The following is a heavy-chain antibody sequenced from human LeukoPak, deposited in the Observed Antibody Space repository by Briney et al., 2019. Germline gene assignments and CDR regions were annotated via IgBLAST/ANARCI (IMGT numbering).Heavy chain of an antibody. J-gene: IGHJ1*01. CDR2: INHSGST. D-gene: IGHD5-24*01. Sequence: PSETLSLTCAVYGGSFSGYYWSWIRQPPGKGLGWIGEINHSGSTNYNPSLKSRVTISVDTSKNQFSLKLSSVTAADTAVYYCARRRDGYNWKYFQHWGQGTLVTVSS. V-gene: IGHV4-34*01. CDR1: GGSFSGYY. CDR3: ARRRDGYNWKYFQH.